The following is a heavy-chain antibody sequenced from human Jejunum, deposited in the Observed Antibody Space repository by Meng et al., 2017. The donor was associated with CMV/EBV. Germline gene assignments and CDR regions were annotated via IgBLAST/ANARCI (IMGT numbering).Heavy chain of an antibody. J-gene: IGHJ5*02. Sequence: GGSSSSGDYYWSWIRQPPGKGLGWVAYIYYRGSTYYNPSLKSRLTISVDASKNHFSLNLSSVTAADTAVYYCARVPSSSGCNWFDPWGQGILVTVSS. D-gene: IGHD6-6*01. CDR3: ARVPSSSGCNWFDP. CDR2: IYYRGST. CDR1: GGSSSSGDYY. V-gene: IGHV4-30-4*08.